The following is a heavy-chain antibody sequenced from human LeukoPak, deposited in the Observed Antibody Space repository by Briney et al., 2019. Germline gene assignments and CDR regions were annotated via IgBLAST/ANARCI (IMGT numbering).Heavy chain of an antibody. Sequence: GRSLRLSCAASGFTFSSYGMHWVRQAPGKGLEWVAVISYDGSNKYYADSVKGRFTISRDNSKNTLYLQMNSLRAEDTAAYYCAKGASIAAAGNKEGNWFDPRGQGTLVTVSS. J-gene: IGHJ5*02. D-gene: IGHD6-13*01. V-gene: IGHV3-30*18. CDR1: GFTFSSYG. CDR3: AKGASIAAAGNKEGNWFDP. CDR2: ISYDGSNK.